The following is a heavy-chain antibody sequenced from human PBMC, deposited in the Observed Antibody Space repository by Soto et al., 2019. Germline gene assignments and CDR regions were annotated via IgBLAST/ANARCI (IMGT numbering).Heavy chain of an antibody. CDR2: IYYNGDT. CDR1: GGSISSSSYN. Sequence: LSLTCSVSGGSISSSSYNWDWIRQPPGKGLEWIGTIYYNGDTDYNPSLKSRATISVDASDYQFSLKLSSVTAADTSIYYCARFSGNAFDIWGHGTMVTVS. CDR3: ARFSGNAFDI. V-gene: IGHV4-39*01. J-gene: IGHJ3*02.